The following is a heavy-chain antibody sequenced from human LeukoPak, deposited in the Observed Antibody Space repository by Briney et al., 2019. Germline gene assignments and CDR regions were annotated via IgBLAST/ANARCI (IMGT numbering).Heavy chain of an antibody. V-gene: IGHV1-8*01. CDR2: MNSNSGNT. CDR3: ARDPRMTTVITWGGGPDY. J-gene: IGHJ4*02. D-gene: IGHD4-17*01. Sequence: ASVKVSCKASGYTFSNYEINWVRQATGQGLEWMGWMNSNSGNTGYAQRFQGRLTMTRDTSTSTAYMELSSLRSEDTAVYYCARDPRMTTVITWGGGPDYWGQGTLVTVSS. CDR1: GYTFSNYE.